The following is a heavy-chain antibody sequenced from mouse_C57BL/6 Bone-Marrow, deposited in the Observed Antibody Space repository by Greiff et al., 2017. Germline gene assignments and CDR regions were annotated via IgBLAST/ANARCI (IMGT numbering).Heavy chain of an antibody. V-gene: IGHV1-61*01. D-gene: IGHD3-2*02. J-gene: IGHJ3*01. CDR1: GYTFTSYW. CDR2: IYPSDSET. CDR3: ARYGKATGAWFAY. Sequence: QVQLKQPGAELVRPGSSVKLSCKASGYTFTSYWMDWVKQRPGQGLEWIGNIYPSDSETHYNQKFKDKATLTVDKSSSTAYMQLSSLTSEDSAVYYCARYGKATGAWFAYWGQGTLVTVSA.